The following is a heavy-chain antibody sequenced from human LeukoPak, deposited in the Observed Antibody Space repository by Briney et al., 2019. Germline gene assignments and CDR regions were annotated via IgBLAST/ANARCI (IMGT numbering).Heavy chain of an antibody. CDR1: GNSLTELS. V-gene: IGHV1-24*01. CDR3: ATDFRF. Sequence: ASVKVSCKVPGNSLTELSMHWVRQTPGEGLEWLGGFDPEDGETIYVPKFQGRVTMTEDTSTDTAYMELTSLRSEDTAVYFCATDFRFWGQGTLVTISS. CDR2: FDPEDGET. J-gene: IGHJ4*02.